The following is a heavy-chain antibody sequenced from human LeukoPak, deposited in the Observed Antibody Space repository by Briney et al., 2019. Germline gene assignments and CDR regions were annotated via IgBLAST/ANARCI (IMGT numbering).Heavy chain of an antibody. CDR3: ARTIAVAGDFDS. V-gene: IGHV4-39*01. D-gene: IGHD6-19*01. CDR2: IYYSGNA. CDR1: GGSISRGFYY. J-gene: IGHJ4*02. Sequence: SETLSLTCTVSGGSISRGFYYWGWIRQPPGKGLERIGTIYYSGNAYYHSSLRSRVTMFVDTSKNQFSLNLTSVTAADTAMYYCARTIAVAGDFDSWGQGTLVTVSS.